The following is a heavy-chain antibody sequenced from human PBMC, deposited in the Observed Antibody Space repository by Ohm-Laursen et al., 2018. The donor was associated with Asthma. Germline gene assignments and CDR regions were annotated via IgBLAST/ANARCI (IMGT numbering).Heavy chain of an antibody. CDR1: GFTFSSYG. CDR2: ISYDGSNK. CDR3: ARDDLYSSGWYSYYYGMDV. J-gene: IGHJ6*02. D-gene: IGHD6-19*01. Sequence: SLRLSCSASGFTFSSYGMHWVRQAPGKGLEWVAVISYDGSNKYYADSVKGRFTISRDNSKNTLYLQMNSLRAEDTAVYYCARDDLYSSGWYSYYYGMDVWGQGTTVTVSS. V-gene: IGHV3-30*03.